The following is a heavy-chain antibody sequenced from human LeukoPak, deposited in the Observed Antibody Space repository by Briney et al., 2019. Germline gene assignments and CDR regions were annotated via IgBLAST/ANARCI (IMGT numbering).Heavy chain of an antibody. Sequence: PSETLSLTCGVYGDSFSGFYWTWVRQAPGKGLEWIGEISYSGTPRYNPSLNSRITITLDTSKKQISLNLSPVTAADTAVYYCVRGNVKHYHSVADEYYYYMDVWGKGTAVIVTS. CDR2: ISYSGTP. CDR3: VRGNVKHYHSVADEYYYYMDV. D-gene: IGHD6-19*01. CDR1: GDSFSGFY. V-gene: IGHV4-34*01. J-gene: IGHJ6*03.